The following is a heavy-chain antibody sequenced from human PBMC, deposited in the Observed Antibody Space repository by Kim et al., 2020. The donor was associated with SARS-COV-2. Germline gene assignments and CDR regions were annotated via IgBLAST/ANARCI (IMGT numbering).Heavy chain of an antibody. Sequence: GGSLRLSCAASGFTFSSYSMNWVRQAPGKGLEWVSSISSSSSYIYYADSVKGRFTISRDNAKNSLYLQMNSLRAEDTAVYYCARDLFDETLDAFDIWGQGTMVTVSS. J-gene: IGHJ3*02. D-gene: IGHD3-9*01. CDR3: ARDLFDETLDAFDI. CDR2: ISSSSSYI. CDR1: GFTFSSYS. V-gene: IGHV3-21*01.